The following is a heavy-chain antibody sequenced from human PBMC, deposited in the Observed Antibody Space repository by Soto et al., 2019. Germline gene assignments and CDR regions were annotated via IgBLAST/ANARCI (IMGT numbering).Heavy chain of an antibody. J-gene: IGHJ4*02. CDR3: ARERNWNDVLVLDY. CDR2: ISAYNGNT. Sequence: EASVKVSCKASGYTFTSYGISWVRQAPGQGLEWMGWISAYNGNTNYAQKLQGRVTMTTDTSTSTAYMELRSLRSDDTAVYYCARERNWNDVLVLDYWGQGTLVTVSS. V-gene: IGHV1-18*01. CDR1: GYTFTSYG. D-gene: IGHD1-1*01.